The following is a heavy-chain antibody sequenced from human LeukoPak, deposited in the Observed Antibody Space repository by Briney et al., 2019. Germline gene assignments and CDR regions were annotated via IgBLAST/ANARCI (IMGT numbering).Heavy chain of an antibody. CDR1: VFTFSSYG. J-gene: IGHJ4*02. CDR2: ISYDGSNK. Sequence: PGGSLRLSCAASVFTFSSYGMHWVRQAPGKGLEWVAVISYDGSNKYYADSVKGRFTISRDNSKNTLYLQMTSLRAEDTAVYYCAKERLITVTTPLFTYFDYWGQGTLVTVSS. V-gene: IGHV3-30*18. CDR3: AKERLITVTTPLFTYFDY. D-gene: IGHD4-17*01.